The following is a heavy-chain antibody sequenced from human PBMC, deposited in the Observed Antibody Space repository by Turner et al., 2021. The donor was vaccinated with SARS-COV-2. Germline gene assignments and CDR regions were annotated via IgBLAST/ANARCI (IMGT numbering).Heavy chain of an antibody. V-gene: IGHV3-53*01. CDR1: GFTVSSNY. CDR3: ARETREARFDP. D-gene: IGHD1-26*01. CDR2: IYSGGST. J-gene: IGHJ5*02. Sequence: EVQLVESGGGLIQPGGPLRLSFAASGFTVSSNYMNWVRQAPGKGLEWVSIIYSGGSTYYADSVKGRFTISRDNSKNTLFLQMNSLRAEDTAVYYCARETREARFDPWGQGTLVTVSS.